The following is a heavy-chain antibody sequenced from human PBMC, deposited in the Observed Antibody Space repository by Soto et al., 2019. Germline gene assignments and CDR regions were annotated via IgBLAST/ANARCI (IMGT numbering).Heavy chain of an antibody. CDR3: ARATSVFSAFDF. D-gene: IGHD1-1*01. J-gene: IGHJ3*01. V-gene: IGHV3-48*03. CDR1: GFTFSSSE. CDR2: ISTSSSSI. Sequence: HPGGSLRLSCAASGFTFSSSEMNWVRQAPGKGLEWVSYISTSSSSIYYADSVKGRFTISRDNAKNSLSLQMNSLRAEDTAVYYCARATSVFSAFDFWGQGTMVTVSS.